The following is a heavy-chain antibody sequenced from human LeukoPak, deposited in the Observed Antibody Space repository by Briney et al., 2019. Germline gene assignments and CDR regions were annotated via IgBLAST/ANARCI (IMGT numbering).Heavy chain of an antibody. J-gene: IGHJ2*01. V-gene: IGHV3-23*01. CDR3: AKTTYYDSSGYYVRYFDL. Sequence: GGSLRLSCAASGFTFSSYAMSWVRQAPGKGLEWVSAISGSGGSTYYADSVKGRFTISRDNSKNTLYLQMNSLRAEDTAVYYCAKTTYYDSSGYYVRYFDLWGRGTLVTVSS. D-gene: IGHD3-22*01. CDR1: GFTFSSYA. CDR2: ISGSGGST.